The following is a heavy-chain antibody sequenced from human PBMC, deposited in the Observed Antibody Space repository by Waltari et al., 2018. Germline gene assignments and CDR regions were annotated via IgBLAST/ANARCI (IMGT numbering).Heavy chain of an antibody. CDR2: IMPLLGTS. Sequence: QVQLVQSGAEVKKPGSSVRVSCRASGDTFTTYGFNWVRQAPGQGLEWVGRIMPLLGTSNYAQKFQDRVTITADKYTSTVYMELNSLRPEDTAVYYCARELDYFRRENYFDYWGQGTPVTVSS. CDR1: GDTFTTYG. J-gene: IGHJ4*02. V-gene: IGHV1-69*13. CDR3: ARELDYFRRENYFDY. D-gene: IGHD4-17*01.